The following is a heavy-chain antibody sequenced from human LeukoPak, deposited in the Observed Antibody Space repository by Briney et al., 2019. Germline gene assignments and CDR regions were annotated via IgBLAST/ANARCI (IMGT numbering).Heavy chain of an antibody. J-gene: IGHJ5*02. CDR1: GGSFSGYY. CDR3: ARIQYDFWSGYTNWFDP. CDR2: INHSGST. V-gene: IGHV4-34*01. D-gene: IGHD3-3*01. Sequence: PSETLSLTCAVYGGSFSGYYWSWIRQTPGKGLEWIAEINHSGSTNYNPSLKSRVTISVDTSKNQFSLKLSSVTAADTAVYYCARIQYDFWSGYTNWFDPWGQGTLVTVSS.